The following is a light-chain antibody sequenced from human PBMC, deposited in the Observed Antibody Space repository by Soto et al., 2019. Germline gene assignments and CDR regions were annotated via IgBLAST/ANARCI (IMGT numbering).Light chain of an antibody. CDR1: QSVSSY. Sequence: EIVLTQSPATLSSSPGERATLSCRASQSVSSYLAWYQQKPGQAPRLLIYDASNRATGIPARFSGSGSGTDFTLTISSLEPEDFAVYYCQQRSNWPTWTFGQGNKVEIK. CDR3: QQRSNWPTWT. J-gene: IGKJ1*01. CDR2: DAS. V-gene: IGKV3-11*01.